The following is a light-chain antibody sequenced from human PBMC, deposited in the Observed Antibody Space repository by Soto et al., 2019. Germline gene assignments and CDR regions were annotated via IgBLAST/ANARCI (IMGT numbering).Light chain of an antibody. J-gene: IGKJ5*01. CDR2: DSS. Sequence: EIVLTQSPASLSLSPWETATVSCRASQSVPRHLAWYQQRPGLPPRLLIYDSSSRATGIPDRFSGSGSGTEFTLTINSLQSEDSAVYYCQQPNQWPITFGQGTRLEIK. V-gene: IGKV3-11*01. CDR1: QSVPRH. CDR3: QQPNQWPIT.